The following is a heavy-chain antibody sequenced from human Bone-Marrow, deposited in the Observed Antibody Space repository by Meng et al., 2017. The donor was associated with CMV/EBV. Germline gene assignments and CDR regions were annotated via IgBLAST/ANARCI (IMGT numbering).Heavy chain of an antibody. CDR2: INWNGGST. Sequence: GESLKISCAASGFTFDDYGMSWVRQAPGKGLEWVSGINWNGGSTGYADSVKGRFTISRDNAKNSLYLQMNSLRAEDTAVYYCAKERITGTTDYYGMDVRGQGTTVTVSS. V-gene: IGHV3-20*04. J-gene: IGHJ6*02. D-gene: IGHD1-7*01. CDR1: GFTFDDYG. CDR3: AKERITGTTDYYGMDV.